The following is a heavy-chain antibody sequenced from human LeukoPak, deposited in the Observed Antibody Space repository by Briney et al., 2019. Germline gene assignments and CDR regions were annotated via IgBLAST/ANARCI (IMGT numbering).Heavy chain of an antibody. D-gene: IGHD4-23*01. J-gene: IGHJ3*02. CDR2: INPNSGDT. CDR1: GYTFTGYY. CDR3: ARDRRDYGGPSDAFDI. V-gene: IGHV1-2*02. Sequence: ASVKVSCRASGYTFTGYYMHWVRQAPGQGLEWMGWINPNSGDTNYAQKFQGRVTMTRDTSISTAYMELSRLSSDDTAVYYCARDRRDYGGPSDAFDIWGRGTMVTVSS.